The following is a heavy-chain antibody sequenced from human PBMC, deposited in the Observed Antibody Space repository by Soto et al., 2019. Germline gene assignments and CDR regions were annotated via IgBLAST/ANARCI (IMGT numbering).Heavy chain of an antibody. Sequence: GGSLRLSCAASGFTFSSYWMSWVRQAPGKGLEWVTNIKQDGSEKYYVDSVKGRFTISRDNAKNSLYLQMNSLRAEDTAVYYCARATLGRWAPGCSGGSCYLALYYFDYWGQGTLVTVSS. D-gene: IGHD2-15*01. J-gene: IGHJ4*02. CDR1: GFTFSSYW. V-gene: IGHV3-7*01. CDR3: ARATLGRWAPGCSGGSCYLALYYFDY. CDR2: IKQDGSEK.